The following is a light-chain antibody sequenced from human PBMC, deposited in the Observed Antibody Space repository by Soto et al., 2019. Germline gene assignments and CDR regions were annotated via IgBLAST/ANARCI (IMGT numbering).Light chain of an antibody. CDR1: QTVSSSY. J-gene: IGKJ1*01. CDR3: RQYGSSRT. V-gene: IGKV3-20*01. Sequence: EIVLTQSPGTLSLSPGERATLSCRASQTVSSSYLAWYQQKPGQAPRLLIYGASSRATGIPDRFSGSGSGTDFTLTISRLGPEDFAVYYCRQYGSSRTFGQGTKVEIK. CDR2: GAS.